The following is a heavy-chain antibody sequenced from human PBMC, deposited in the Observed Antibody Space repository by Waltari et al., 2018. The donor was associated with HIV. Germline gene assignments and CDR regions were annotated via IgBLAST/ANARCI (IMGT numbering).Heavy chain of an antibody. CDR3: ASWVVTPQYYFDY. J-gene: IGHJ4*02. Sequence: QVQLQESGPGLVKPSETLSLTCAVSGYSISSGYYWGWIRQPPGKGLEWIGSIYHSGSTYYNPSLKSRVTISVDTSKNQFSLKLSSVTAADTAVYYCASWVVTPQYYFDYWGQGTLVTVSS. CDR1: GYSISSGYY. V-gene: IGHV4-38-2*01. D-gene: IGHD2-21*02. CDR2: IYHSGST.